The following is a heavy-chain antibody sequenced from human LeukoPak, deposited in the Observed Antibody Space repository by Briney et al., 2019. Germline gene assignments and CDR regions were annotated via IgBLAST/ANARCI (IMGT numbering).Heavy chain of an antibody. Sequence: SETLSLTCTVSGGSISSYYWSWIRQPPGKGLEWIGYIYFSGSTNYNPSLKSRVTISVDTSKNQFSLKLSSVAAADTAVYYCARYNSEAGDFDYWGQGTLVTVSS. CDR1: GGSISSYY. V-gene: IGHV4-59*01. CDR2: IYFSGST. J-gene: IGHJ4*02. D-gene: IGHD1-20*01. CDR3: ARYNSEAGDFDY.